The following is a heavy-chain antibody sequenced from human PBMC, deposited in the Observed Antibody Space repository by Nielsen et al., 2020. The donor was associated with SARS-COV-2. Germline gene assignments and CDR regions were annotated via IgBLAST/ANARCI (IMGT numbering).Heavy chain of an antibody. V-gene: IGHV3-13*04. Sequence: GESLNISCAASGFTFSSYDMHWVRQATGKGLEWVSAIGTAGDTYYPDSVKGRFTVSRENAKNSLFLQMNSLRVGDTAVYYCARAAGTAIDYWGQGALVTVSS. D-gene: IGHD5-18*01. CDR1: GFTFSSYD. J-gene: IGHJ4*02. CDR2: IGTAGDT. CDR3: ARAAGTAIDY.